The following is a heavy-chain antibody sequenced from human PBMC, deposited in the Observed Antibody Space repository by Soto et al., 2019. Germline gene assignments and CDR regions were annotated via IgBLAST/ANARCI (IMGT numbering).Heavy chain of an antibody. D-gene: IGHD1-1*01. CDR3: AKDRAPVLSFYFDY. Sequence: EVQLVESGGGLVQPGRSLRLSCAASGFTFDNYAMHWVRHAPGKGLEWVSGISWNSGSIGYADSVKGRFTISRDNAKNSLYLQMNSLRAEDTALYYCAKDRAPVLSFYFDYWGQGTLVTVSS. CDR2: ISWNSGSI. J-gene: IGHJ4*02. V-gene: IGHV3-9*01. CDR1: GFTFDNYA.